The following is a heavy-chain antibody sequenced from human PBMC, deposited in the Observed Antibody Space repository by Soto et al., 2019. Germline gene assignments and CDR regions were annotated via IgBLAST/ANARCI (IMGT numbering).Heavy chain of an antibody. CDR2: ISAYNGNT. V-gene: IGHV1-18*04. CDR1: GYRFTSYR. Sequence: ALLNVSCKASGYRFTSYRISRVRQATGQGLECMGWISAYNGNTNYAQKLQGRVTMTTDTSTSTAYMELRSLRSDDTAVYYCARGELLWFGELSEHDYYYSGMDVCGQGTMVTVSS. D-gene: IGHD3-10*01. J-gene: IGHJ6*02. CDR3: ARGELLWFGELSEHDYYYSGMDV.